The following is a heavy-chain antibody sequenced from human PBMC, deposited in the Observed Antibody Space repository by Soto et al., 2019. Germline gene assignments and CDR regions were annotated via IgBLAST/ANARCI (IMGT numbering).Heavy chain of an antibody. CDR1: GFTFSSYG. Sequence: GGSLRLSCAASGFTFSSYGMHWVRQAPGKGLEWVAVIWYDGSNKYYADSVKGRFTISRDNSKNTLYLQMNSLRAEDTAVYYCARDPINCSGGSCYLVAHPYYYYYYMDVWGKGTTVTVSS. D-gene: IGHD2-15*01. CDR3: ARDPINCSGGSCYLVAHPYYYYYYMDV. CDR2: IWYDGSNK. V-gene: IGHV3-33*01. J-gene: IGHJ6*03.